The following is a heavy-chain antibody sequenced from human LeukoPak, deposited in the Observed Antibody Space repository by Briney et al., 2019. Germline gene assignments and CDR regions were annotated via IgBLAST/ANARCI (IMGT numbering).Heavy chain of an antibody. D-gene: IGHD5-12*01. CDR3: AREYSAFDY. J-gene: IGHJ4*02. V-gene: IGHV4-61*08. Sequence: SETPSLTCTVSGDPISTSSDYKWTWIRQPPRKGLEWIGYIYYSGSTNYNPSLQSRVTISVDTSNNQFSLKLTSVTAADTAVYYCAREYSAFDYWGQGTLVTVSS. CDR1: GDPISTSSDY. CDR2: IYYSGST.